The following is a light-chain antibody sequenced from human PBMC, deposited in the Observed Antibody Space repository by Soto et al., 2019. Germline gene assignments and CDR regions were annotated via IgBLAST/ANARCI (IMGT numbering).Light chain of an antibody. V-gene: IGLV2-8*01. CDR3: KSYAGSNTYV. Sequence: QSVLTQPPSASGSPGQSVTISCTGTKSDIGVYDFVSWYQHHPGKAPRLIIYEVVQRPSGVPDRFPGSKSGNTASLTVSGLQAADEADYFCKSYAGSNTYVFGSGTKVT. CDR2: EVV. CDR1: KSDIGVYDF. J-gene: IGLJ1*01.